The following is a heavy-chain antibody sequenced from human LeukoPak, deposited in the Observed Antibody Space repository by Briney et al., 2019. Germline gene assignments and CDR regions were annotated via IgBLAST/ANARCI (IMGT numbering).Heavy chain of an antibody. Sequence: GGSLRLSCAASGFTFSSHGMNWVRQAPGKGLEWVSGISPSGGITYYTDSVRGRFTISRDNSKNTLYLQMNSLRAEDTAVYYCAKTFGVSGDYDILTAPSDFDYWGQGTLVTVSS. CDR3: AKTFGVSGDYDILTAPSDFDY. CDR2: ISPSGGIT. V-gene: IGHV3-23*01. CDR1: GFTFSSHG. D-gene: IGHD3-9*01. J-gene: IGHJ4*02.